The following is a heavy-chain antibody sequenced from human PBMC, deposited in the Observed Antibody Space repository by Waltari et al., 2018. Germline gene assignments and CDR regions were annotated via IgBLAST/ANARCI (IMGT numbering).Heavy chain of an antibody. V-gene: IGHV3-7*01. CDR3: ARAKLTFDF. J-gene: IGHJ4*02. Sequence: EVLLVESGGGLVQPGKSLRLSGIGYDFNLRAYWMSWVRQAPGKGLEWVATIKEDGSERYYVDSVKGRFTISRDNTKSSVYLEMNNLRAEDSAVYYCARAKLTFDFWGQGNLVTVSS. CDR1: DFNLRAYW. D-gene: IGHD1-7*01. CDR2: IKEDGSER.